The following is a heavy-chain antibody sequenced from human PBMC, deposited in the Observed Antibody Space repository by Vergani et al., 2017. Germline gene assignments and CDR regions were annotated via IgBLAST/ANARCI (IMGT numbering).Heavy chain of an antibody. Sequence: EVQLVESGGGLVKPGGSLRLSCAASGFTFSSYSMNWVRQAPGKGLEWVSSISSSYIYYADSEKGRFTISRDNAKNSLYLQMNSLRAEDTAVYYCARDGRDYGSGSYYNVFNYWGQGTLVTVSS. V-gene: IGHV3-21*01. CDR1: GFTFSSYS. J-gene: IGHJ4*02. CDR3: ARDGRDYGSGSYYNVFNY. CDR2: ISSSYI. D-gene: IGHD3-10*01.